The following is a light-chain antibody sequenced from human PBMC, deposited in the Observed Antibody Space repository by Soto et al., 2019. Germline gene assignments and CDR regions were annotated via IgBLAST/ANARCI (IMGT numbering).Light chain of an antibody. Sequence: AIQLTQSPSSLSASVGDRVTITCRASQGISSVLAWYQHKPGRAPRLLIYDASSLQSGVSSSFSGSGSGTDFTLTISSLQPEDFATYYCQQFQSYALTFGGGTKLEIK. CDR1: QGISSV. V-gene: IGKV1-13*02. CDR2: DAS. CDR3: QQFQSYALT. J-gene: IGKJ4*01.